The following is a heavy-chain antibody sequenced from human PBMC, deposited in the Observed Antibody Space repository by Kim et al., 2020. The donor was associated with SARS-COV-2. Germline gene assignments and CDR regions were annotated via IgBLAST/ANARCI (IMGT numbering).Heavy chain of an antibody. CDR3: ARADSSSADAFDI. J-gene: IGHJ3*02. Sequence: YADSVKGRFTISRDNAKNSLYLQMNSLRAEDTAVYYCARADSSSADAFDIWGQGTMVTVSS. D-gene: IGHD6-6*01. V-gene: IGHV3-48*03.